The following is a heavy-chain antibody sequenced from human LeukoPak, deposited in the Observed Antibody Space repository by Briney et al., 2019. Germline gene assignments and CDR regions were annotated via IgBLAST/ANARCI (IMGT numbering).Heavy chain of an antibody. Sequence: GASVKVSCKASGYTFTSYTMHWVRQAPGQRLEWMGWINAGNGNTKYSQKFQGRVTMTEDTSTDTAYMELSSLRSEDTAVYYCATVGVTMIVVVTEGAFDIWGQGTMVTVSS. D-gene: IGHD3-22*01. J-gene: IGHJ3*02. CDR2: INAGNGNT. V-gene: IGHV1-3*01. CDR1: GYTFTSYT. CDR3: ATVGVTMIVVVTEGAFDI.